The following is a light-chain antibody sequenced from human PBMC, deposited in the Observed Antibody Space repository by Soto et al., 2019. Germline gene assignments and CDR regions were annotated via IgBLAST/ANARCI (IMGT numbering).Light chain of an antibody. V-gene: IGLV2-8*01. CDR3: SSYAGSNNPYV. CDR1: SSDVGGYNY. CDR2: EVS. J-gene: IGLJ1*01. Sequence: QSVLTQPPSASGSLGRSFPISCTGTSSDVGGYNYVSWYQQHPGKAPKLMIYEVSKRPSGVPDRFSGSKSGNTASLTVSGLQAEDEADYYCSSYAGSNNPYVFGTGTKVTVL.